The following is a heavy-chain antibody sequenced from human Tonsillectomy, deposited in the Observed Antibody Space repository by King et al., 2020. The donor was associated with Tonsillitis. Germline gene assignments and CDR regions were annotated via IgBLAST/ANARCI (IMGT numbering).Heavy chain of an antibody. CDR1: GGSINSGGNY. V-gene: IGHV4-31*03. J-gene: IGHJ6*03. CDR2: IYYSGST. D-gene: IGHD6-13*01. CDR3: AGEGYSSSGDYYYYMDV. Sequence: QLQESGPGLVKPSQTLSLTCTVSGGSINSGGNYWSWIRQHPGKGLEWIGYIYYSGSTYYNPSLKSRVTISVDTSKNQFSLKLRSVTAADTAVYYCAGEGYSSSGDYYYYMDVWGKGTTVTVSS.